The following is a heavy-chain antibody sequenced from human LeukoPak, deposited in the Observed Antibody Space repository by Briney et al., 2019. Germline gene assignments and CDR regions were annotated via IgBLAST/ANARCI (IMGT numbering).Heavy chain of an antibody. D-gene: IGHD5-18*01. CDR2: IYYSGST. CDR1: GGSISSSSYY. CDR3: ARRTQLWFTYFDY. J-gene: IGHJ4*02. V-gene: IGHV4-39*06. Sequence: PSETLSLTCTVSGGSISSSSYYWGWIRQPPGKGLEWIGSIYYSGSTYYNPSLKSRVTISVDKSKNQFPLKLSFVTAADTAVYYCARRTQLWFTYFDYWGQGTLVTVSS.